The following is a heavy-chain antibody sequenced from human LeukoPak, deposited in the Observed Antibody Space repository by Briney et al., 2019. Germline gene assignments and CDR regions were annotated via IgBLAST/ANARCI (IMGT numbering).Heavy chain of an antibody. D-gene: IGHD6-19*01. Sequence: HPGGSLRLSCTASGFTFGDYLMSCFRQSPGKGLEWIGFTSSGTTEYAAYVTGRFTISRDDSTSIAYLQMNSLTTEDTAVYYCSRGSGWLSVYWGQGTLLTVS. CDR3: SRGSGWLSVY. J-gene: IGHJ4*02. CDR2: TSSGTT. CDR1: GFTFGDYL. V-gene: IGHV3-49*03.